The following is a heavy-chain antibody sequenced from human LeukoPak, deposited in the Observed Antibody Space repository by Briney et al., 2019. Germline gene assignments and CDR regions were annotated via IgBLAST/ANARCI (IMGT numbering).Heavy chain of an antibody. CDR1: GGPFSGYY. CDR2: INHSGST. J-gene: IGHJ4*02. CDR3: ARGSSPPDY. Sequence: PSETLSLTCAVYGGPFSGYYWSWIRQPPGKGLEWIGEINHSGSTNYNPSLKSRVTISVDTSKNQFSLKLSSVTAADTAVYYCARGSSPPDYWGQGTLVTVSS. V-gene: IGHV4-34*01. D-gene: IGHD6-13*01.